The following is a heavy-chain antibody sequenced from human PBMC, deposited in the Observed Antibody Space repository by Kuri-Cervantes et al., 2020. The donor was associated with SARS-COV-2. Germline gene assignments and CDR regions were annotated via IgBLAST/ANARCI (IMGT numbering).Heavy chain of an antibody. CDR1: GFTFSSYG. J-gene: IGHJ6*02. CDR2: IWYDGSNK. V-gene: IGHV3-33*06. CDR3: AKFQRGYQGMDV. Sequence: GESLKISCAASGFTFSSYGMHWVRQAPGKGLEWVAVIWYDGSNKYYADSVKGRFTIPRDNSKNTLYLQMNSLRAEDTAVCYCAKFQRGYQGMDVWGQGTTVTVSS. D-gene: IGHD5-18*01.